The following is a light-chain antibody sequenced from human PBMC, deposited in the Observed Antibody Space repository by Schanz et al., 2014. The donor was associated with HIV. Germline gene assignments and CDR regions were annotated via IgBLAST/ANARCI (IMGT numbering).Light chain of an antibody. J-gene: IGLJ1*01. V-gene: IGLV1-40*01. CDR2: GNS. CDR1: SSNIGAGFG. Sequence: QSVLTQPPSVSGAPGQRVTISCTGSSSNIGAGFGVHWYQQLPGTAPKLLIYGNSNRPSGVPARFSGSKSGTSASLAISGLQSEDEADYYCAAWDDSLNGYVFGPGTKLTVL. CDR3: AAWDDSLNGYV.